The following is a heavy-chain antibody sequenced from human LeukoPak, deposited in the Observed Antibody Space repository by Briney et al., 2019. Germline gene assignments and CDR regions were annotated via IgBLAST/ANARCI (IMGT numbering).Heavy chain of an antibody. D-gene: IGHD3-22*01. CDR2: IIPIFGTA. CDR1: GDTFSSYA. V-gene: IGHV1-69*05. CDR3: ARDRYYDKTLPYLSNWFDP. Sequence: ASVKVSCKASGDTFSSYAISWVRQAPGQGLEWMGRIIPIFGTANYAQKFQGRVTITTDESTSTAYMELSSLRSEDTAVYYCARDRYYDKTLPYLSNWFDPWGQGTLVTVPS. J-gene: IGHJ5*02.